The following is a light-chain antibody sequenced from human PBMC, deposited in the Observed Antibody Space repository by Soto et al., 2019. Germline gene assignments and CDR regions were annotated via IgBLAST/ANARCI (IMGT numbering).Light chain of an antibody. CDR1: QSVSNN. J-gene: IGKJ4*01. Sequence: ERVMTQSTASRSVSQEETATLSCRASQSVSNNVAWYQQKPGQAPRLLILGASTRATGIPARFSGSGSGTEFTLSISTMQSEDFGTYFCQQSYSPPLTFGGGTKVDI. CDR3: QQSYSPPLT. CDR2: GAS. V-gene: IGKV3-15*01.